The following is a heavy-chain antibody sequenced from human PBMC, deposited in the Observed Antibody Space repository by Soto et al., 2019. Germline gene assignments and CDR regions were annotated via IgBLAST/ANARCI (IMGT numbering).Heavy chain of an antibody. D-gene: IGHD3-10*01. Sequence: QITLKESGPTLVKPTETLTLTCTFSGFSLTTTGVGVGWIRQPPGKALEWLAVIYWNGDKRYSTSLKGRLTITKDTSKNRVVLSMTNMDPVDTATYFCGHRARGATFDYWGQGTLVTVSS. J-gene: IGHJ4*02. CDR1: GFSLTTTGVG. CDR2: IYWNGDK. CDR3: GHRARGATFDY. V-gene: IGHV2-5*01.